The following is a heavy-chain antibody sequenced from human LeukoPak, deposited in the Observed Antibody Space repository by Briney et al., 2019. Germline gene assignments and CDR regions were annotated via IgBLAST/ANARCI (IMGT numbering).Heavy chain of an antibody. CDR1: GASISGYY. D-gene: IGHD3-16*01. CDR3: ARDRIIPVGGAFDI. J-gene: IGHJ3*02. V-gene: IGHV4-59*01. Sequence: PSETLSLTCTVSGASISGYYWSWIRQPPGKGLGWIGYIYYSGNTKYNPSLKSRVTVSVDTSKNQFSLKLSSMTAAVTATYYCARDRIIPVGGAFDIWGQGAMVSVSS. CDR2: IYYSGNT.